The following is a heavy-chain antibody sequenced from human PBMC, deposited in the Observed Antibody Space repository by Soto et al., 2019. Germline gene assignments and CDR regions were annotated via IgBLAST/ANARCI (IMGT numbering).Heavy chain of an antibody. V-gene: IGHV3-21*01. D-gene: IGHD2-8*01. CDR2: ISSSSSYI. Sequence: AGGSLRLSCAASGFTFSSYSMNWVRQAPGKGLEWVSSISSSSSYIYYADSVKGRFTISRDNAKNSLYLQMNSLRAEDTAVYYCARDSKCTNGVCYHYYYYGMDVWGQGTTVTVSS. CDR3: ARDSKCTNGVCYHYYYYGMDV. CDR1: GFTFSSYS. J-gene: IGHJ6*02.